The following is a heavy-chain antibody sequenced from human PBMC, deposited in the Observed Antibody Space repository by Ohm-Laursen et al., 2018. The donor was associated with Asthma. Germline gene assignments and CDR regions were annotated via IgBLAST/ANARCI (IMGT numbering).Heavy chain of an antibody. CDR1: GFTFSSYA. D-gene: IGHD3-22*01. Sequence: LSLTCSASGFTFSSYAMHWVRQAPGKGLEWVAVISYDGSNKYYADSVKGRFTISRDNSKNTLYLQMNSLRAEDTAVYYCAKSPAPYYYDSSGYYFDYWGQGTLVTVSS. CDR2: ISYDGSNK. CDR3: AKSPAPYYYDSSGYYFDY. V-gene: IGHV3-30-3*01. J-gene: IGHJ4*02.